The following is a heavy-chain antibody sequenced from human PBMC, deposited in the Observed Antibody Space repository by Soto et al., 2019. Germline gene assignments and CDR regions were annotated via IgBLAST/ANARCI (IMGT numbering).Heavy chain of an antibody. J-gene: IGHJ4*02. CDR2: ISSNSRTI. Sequence: GGSLRLSCAASGFTFSTYSMNWVRQAPGTGLEWVAYISSNSRTIYYADSVKGRFTISRDNGRDSLYLQRSGLRDEEAAVYYCTRDHCGSTSCSSIGLDYWGQGTPVTVSS. D-gene: IGHD2-2*01. CDR1: GFTFSTYS. V-gene: IGHV3-48*02. CDR3: TRDHCGSTSCSSIGLDY.